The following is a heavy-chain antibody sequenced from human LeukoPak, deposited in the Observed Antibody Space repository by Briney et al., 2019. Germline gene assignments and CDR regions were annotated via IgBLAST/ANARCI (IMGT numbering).Heavy chain of an antibody. J-gene: IGHJ4*02. V-gene: IGHV1-8*01. Sequence: ASVKVSCKASGYTFTNYDINWVRQATGQGLEWMGWMNPNSGNTGYAQKFQGRVTMTRNTSISTAYMELRSLRSDDTAVYYCAREPPYYDILTGYSTSDYWGQGTLVTVSS. CDR1: GYTFTNYD. CDR2: MNPNSGNT. CDR3: AREPPYYDILTGYSTSDY. D-gene: IGHD3-9*01.